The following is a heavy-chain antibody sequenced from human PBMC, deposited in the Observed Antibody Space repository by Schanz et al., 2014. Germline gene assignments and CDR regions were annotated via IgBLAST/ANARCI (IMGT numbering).Heavy chain of an antibody. Sequence: QVQLVQSGGEVMKPGSSVKLSCKASGVTFSSYTINWVRQAPGQGLEWMGRIIPILGITNVAQTFQDRVTITADKSTSTAYMELSSLRSEDTAVYFCARGPSTGAFDIWGQGTMVTVSS. V-gene: IGHV1-69*02. CDR3: ARGPSTGAFDI. CDR2: IIPILGIT. J-gene: IGHJ3*02. CDR1: GVTFSSYT.